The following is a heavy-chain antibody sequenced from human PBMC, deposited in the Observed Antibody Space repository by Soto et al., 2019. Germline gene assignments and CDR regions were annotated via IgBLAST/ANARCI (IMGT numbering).Heavy chain of an antibody. Sequence: QLQLQESGPGLVKPSETLSLTCTVSGGSISSSSYYWGWSRQPPGKGLEWIGSIYYSGSTYYNPSLKSRVTISVDTSKNQFSLKLSSVTAADTAVYYCARERGYCSGGSCPVDYWGQGTLVTVSS. CDR2: IYYSGST. V-gene: IGHV4-39*02. CDR1: GGSISSSSYY. CDR3: ARERGYCSGGSCPVDY. D-gene: IGHD2-15*01. J-gene: IGHJ4*02.